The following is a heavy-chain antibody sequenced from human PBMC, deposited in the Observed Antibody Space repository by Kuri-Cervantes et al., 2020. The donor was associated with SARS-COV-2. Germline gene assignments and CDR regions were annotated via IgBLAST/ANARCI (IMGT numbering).Heavy chain of an antibody. J-gene: IGHJ5*02. Sequence: SGPTLVKPTETLTLTCTVSGFSLSNARMGVSWIRQPPGKALEWLAHIFSNDEKSYSTSLKSRLTISKDTSKSQVVLTMTNMDPVDTATYYCARIGPYYDFWSGYYEKYNWFDPWGQGTLGTVSS. V-gene: IGHV2-26*01. CDR1: GFSLSNARMG. D-gene: IGHD3-3*01. CDR2: IFSNDEK. CDR3: ARIGPYYDFWSGYYEKYNWFDP.